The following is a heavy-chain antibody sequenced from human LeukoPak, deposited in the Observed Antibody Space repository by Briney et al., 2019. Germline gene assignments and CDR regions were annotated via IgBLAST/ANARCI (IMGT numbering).Heavy chain of an antibody. CDR1: GYTFTSYG. CDR3: ARASGTIFGIFQYSFDY. J-gene: IGHJ4*02. V-gene: IGHV1-18*01. CDR2: ISTYTGKI. D-gene: IGHD3-3*01. Sequence: ASVKVSCKASGYTFTSYGITCGRQAPGQGLEWMGWISTYTGKINYAQKLQGRVTMTTDTSTSTTYMGLRSLRSDDTAVNYCARASGTIFGIFQYSFDYWGKGTLLTVSS.